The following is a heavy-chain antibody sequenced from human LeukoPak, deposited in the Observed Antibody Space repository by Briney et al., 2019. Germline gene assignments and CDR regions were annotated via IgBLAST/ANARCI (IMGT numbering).Heavy chain of an antibody. J-gene: IGHJ4*02. CDR1: GGSISGYH. V-gene: IGHV4-59*08. Sequence: SETLSLTCNVSGGSISGYHWSWIRQPPGKGLEWLGYIYYSGSSNYNPSLKSRVTISVDTSKNQFSLKLSSVTAADTAVYYCARLVYSSGWYRLDYWGQGTLVTVSS. CDR2: IYYSGSS. D-gene: IGHD6-19*01. CDR3: ARLVYSSGWYRLDY.